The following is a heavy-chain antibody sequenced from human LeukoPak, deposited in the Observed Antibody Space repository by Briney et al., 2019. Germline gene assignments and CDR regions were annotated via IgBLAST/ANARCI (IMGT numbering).Heavy chain of an antibody. V-gene: IGHV3-30*01. CDR2: ISYDGSNK. Sequence: GGSLRLSCAASGFTFSSYAMHSVRQAPGKGLERGAVISYDGSNKYYADSVKGRFTISRDNSKNTLYLQMNSLRAEDTAVYYCARDGLRAIVVVPSAIGRYMDVWGKGTTVTVSS. CDR3: ARDGLRAIVVVPSAIGRYMDV. D-gene: IGHD2-2*01. CDR1: GFTFSSYA. J-gene: IGHJ6*03.